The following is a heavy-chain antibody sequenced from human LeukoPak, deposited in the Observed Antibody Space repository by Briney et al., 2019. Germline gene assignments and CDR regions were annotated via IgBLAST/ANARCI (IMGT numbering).Heavy chain of an antibody. Sequence: ASVKVSCKASGYTFTSYYMHWVRQAPGQGLEWMGWINPNSGGTNYAQKFQGRVTMTRDTSISTAYMELSRLRSDDTAVYYCARAYSSGWYRRTWFDPWGQGTLVTVSS. CDR3: ARAYSSGWYRRTWFDP. CDR2: INPNSGGT. J-gene: IGHJ5*02. CDR1: GYTFTSYY. V-gene: IGHV1-2*02. D-gene: IGHD6-19*01.